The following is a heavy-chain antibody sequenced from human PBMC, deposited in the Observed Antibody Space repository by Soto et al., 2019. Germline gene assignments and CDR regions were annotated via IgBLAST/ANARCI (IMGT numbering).Heavy chain of an antibody. D-gene: IGHD3-22*01. CDR2: ISSSSSTI. J-gene: IGHJ5*02. CDR3: ARGADYDSSGIRLNSFDP. CDR1: GFTFSSYS. V-gene: IGHV3-48*02. Sequence: EVQLVESRGGVVQPGGSLRLSCAASGFTFSSYSMNWVRQAPGKGLEWVSYISSSSSTIYYADSVKGRFTISRDNAKNSLYLQMNSLRDEDTAVYYCARGADYDSSGIRLNSFDPWGQGTLVTVSS.